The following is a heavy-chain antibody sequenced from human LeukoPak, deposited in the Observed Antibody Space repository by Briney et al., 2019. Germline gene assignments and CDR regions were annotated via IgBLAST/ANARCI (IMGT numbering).Heavy chain of an antibody. D-gene: IGHD3-9*01. J-gene: IGHJ4*02. V-gene: IGHV3-74*01. CDR1: GFSFSKYW. CDR2: ISTDGTST. CDR3: ASESSDILRGGFEY. Sequence: GGSLRLSCADSGFSFSKYWMHWVRHAPGKGLVWVSRISTDGTSTTYADLVRGRFTISRDNAKNTLYLQMNSLRAEDTAVYYCASESSDILRGGFEYWGQGVLVTVSS.